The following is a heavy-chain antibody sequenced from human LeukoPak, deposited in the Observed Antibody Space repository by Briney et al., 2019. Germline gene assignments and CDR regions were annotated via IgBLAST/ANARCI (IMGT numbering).Heavy chain of an antibody. CDR1: GFTFSSYV. CDR3: AREAYCGGDCPEGAFDI. J-gene: IGHJ3*02. CDR2: ISYDGSNE. V-gene: IGHV3-30*04. D-gene: IGHD2-21*02. Sequence: GGSLRLSCAASGFTFSSYVMHWGRQAPGKGLGRVAIISYDGSNEYYADSVKGRFTISRDNSKNTLYLQMNSLRAADTAVYYCAREAYCGGDCPEGAFDIWGQGTMVTVSS.